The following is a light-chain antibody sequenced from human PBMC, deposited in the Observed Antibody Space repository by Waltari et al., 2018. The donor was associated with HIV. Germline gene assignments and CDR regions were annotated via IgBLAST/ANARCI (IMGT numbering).Light chain of an antibody. CDR1: SSDVGNYDR. J-gene: IGLJ1*01. Sequence: QSALTQPPSVSGSPGQSVTISCTGTSSDVGNYDRVPWYQGSPGTAPKLILYEVNNRPSGVPDRFSGSKSGHTASLTISGLQPEDEAHYYCSSYTTRTTHVFGTGTKVTVL. CDR2: EVN. V-gene: IGLV2-18*02. CDR3: SSYTTRTTHV.